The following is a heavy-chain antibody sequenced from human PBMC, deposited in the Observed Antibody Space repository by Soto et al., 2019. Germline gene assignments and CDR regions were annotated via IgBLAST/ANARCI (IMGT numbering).Heavy chain of an antibody. CDR3: AREVLPAQEPGWLDS. CDR2: IYYCGST. D-gene: IGHD2-2*01. V-gene: IGHV4-61*01. CDR1: GGCVRSGSCY. Sequence: LSLTCTVSGGCVRSGSCYWGWIRQPPGKGVEWIGYIYYCGSTNYTPSLKRRVSISVDTSKNQLSLKLSFVTAVDTAVYYSAREVLPAQEPGWLDSWGQVTLVTVSS. J-gene: IGHJ5*01.